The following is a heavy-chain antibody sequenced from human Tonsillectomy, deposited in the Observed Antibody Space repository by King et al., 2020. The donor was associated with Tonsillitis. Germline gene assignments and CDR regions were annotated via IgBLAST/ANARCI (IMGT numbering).Heavy chain of an antibody. CDR1: GYTFTGYY. CDR2: INPNNGGT. J-gene: IGHJ3*02. CDR3: AIGLRDYDSSAKGAFDI. D-gene: IGHD3-22*01. Sequence: QLVQSGAEVKKPGASVKVSCKASGYTFTGYYMHWVRQAPGQGLEWIGWINPNNGGTNYAQKFQGRVTMTRDTSISTAYMELSRLRSDDTAVYYCAIGLRDYDSSAKGAFDIWGQGTMVTVSS. V-gene: IGHV1-2*02.